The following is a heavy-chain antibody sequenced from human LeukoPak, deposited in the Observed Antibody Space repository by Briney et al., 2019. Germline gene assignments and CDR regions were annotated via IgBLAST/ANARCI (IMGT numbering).Heavy chain of an antibody. CDR1: GFTFSSYA. D-gene: IGHD1-14*01. Sequence: GGSLRLSCAASGFTFSSYAMSWVRQAPGKGLEWVSVIYSGGSTYFADSVKGRFTISRDNSKNTLYLQMNSLRAEDTAMYYCATGGQGFDYWGQGTLVTVSS. V-gene: IGHV3-66*01. CDR2: IYSGGST. CDR3: ATGGQGFDY. J-gene: IGHJ4*02.